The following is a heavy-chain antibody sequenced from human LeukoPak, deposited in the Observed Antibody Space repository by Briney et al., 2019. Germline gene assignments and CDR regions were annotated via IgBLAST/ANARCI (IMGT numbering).Heavy chain of an antibody. Sequence: GGSLRLSCAASGFTIRNYYMHWVRRAPGKGLAWVSRVNNDGSLTSYAESVKGRFTISGDYAKNTLYLQMNSLRAEDSAVYYYAREVNTGSYYFDYWGRGTLVTVSS. CDR2: VNNDGSLT. CDR3: AREVNTGSYYFDY. D-gene: IGHD1-26*01. J-gene: IGHJ4*02. CDR1: GFTIRNYY. V-gene: IGHV3-74*01.